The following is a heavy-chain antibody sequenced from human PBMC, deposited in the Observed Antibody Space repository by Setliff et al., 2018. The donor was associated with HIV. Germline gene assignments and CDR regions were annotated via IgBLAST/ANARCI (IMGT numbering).Heavy chain of an antibody. D-gene: IGHD2-15*01. Sequence: SETLSLTCSVSGDSIGAYHWSWIRQPPGRGLEWIGYIHSSGTTHYNPSLSSRVTISFDASKKYFSLKLTSVTAADTAMYYCATYSAGEGGRGHWGQGTRVTVSS. CDR2: IHSSGTT. J-gene: IGHJ4*02. V-gene: IGHV4-59*01. CDR1: GDSIGAYH. CDR3: ATYSAGEGGRGH.